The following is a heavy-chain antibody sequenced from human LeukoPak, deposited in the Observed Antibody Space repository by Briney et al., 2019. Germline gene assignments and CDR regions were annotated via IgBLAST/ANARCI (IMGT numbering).Heavy chain of an antibody. CDR2: IYYSGST. Sequence: SETLSLTCTVSGGSISSSSYYWGWIRQPPGKGLEWIGSIYYSGSTHYNPSLTSRVTISVDRSKNQFSLKLNSVTAADTAVYYCAGEGDRPTYCTSTNCPYYYMDVWGKGTTVTVSS. CDR3: AGEGDRPTYCTSTNCPYYYMDV. J-gene: IGHJ6*03. CDR1: GGSISSSSYY. V-gene: IGHV4-39*07. D-gene: IGHD2-2*01.